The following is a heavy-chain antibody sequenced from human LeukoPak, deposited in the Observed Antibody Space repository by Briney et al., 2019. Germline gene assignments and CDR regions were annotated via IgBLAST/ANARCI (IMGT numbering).Heavy chain of an antibody. V-gene: IGHV3-21*04. J-gene: IGHJ6*03. CDR1: GFTFSSYS. D-gene: IGHD3-3*01. Sequence: GGSLRLSCAASGFTFSSYSMNWVRQAPGKGLEWVSSISSSSTYIYYADSVKGRFTISRDNSKNTLYLQMNSLRAEDTAVYYCARGGVNDFWSGYYTGIGDYYYMDVWGKGTTVTVSS. CDR3: ARGGVNDFWSGYYTGIGDYYYMDV. CDR2: ISSSSTYI.